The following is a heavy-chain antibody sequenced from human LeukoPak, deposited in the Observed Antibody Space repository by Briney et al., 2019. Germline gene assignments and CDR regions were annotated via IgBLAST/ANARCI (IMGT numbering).Heavy chain of an antibody. CDR1: GFTFSSYS. D-gene: IGHD3-16*01. Sequence: GGSLRLSCAASGFTFSSYSMNWVRQAPGKGLEWVSSISSSSSYIYYADSVKGRFTISRDNAKNSLYLQMNSLRAEDTPVYYFXRDWGAAPKFGIDYWGQGTLVTVSS. V-gene: IGHV3-21*01. CDR3: XRDWGAAPKFGIDY. J-gene: IGHJ4*02. CDR2: ISSSSSYI.